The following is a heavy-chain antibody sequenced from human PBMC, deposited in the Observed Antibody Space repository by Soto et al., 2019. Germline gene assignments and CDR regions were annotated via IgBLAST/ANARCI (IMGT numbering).Heavy chain of an antibody. CDR3: ARFYDSSGYGNNWFDP. J-gene: IGHJ5*02. V-gene: IGHV3-53*02. D-gene: IGHD3-22*01. CDR1: GFTVSSNY. Sequence: EVQLVETGGGLIQPGGSLRLSCAASGFTVSSNYMSWVRQAPGKGLEWVSVIYSGGSTYYADSVKGRFTISRDNSKTTLYLQMNSLRAEDTAVYYCARFYDSSGYGNNWFDPWGQGTLVTVSS. CDR2: IYSGGST.